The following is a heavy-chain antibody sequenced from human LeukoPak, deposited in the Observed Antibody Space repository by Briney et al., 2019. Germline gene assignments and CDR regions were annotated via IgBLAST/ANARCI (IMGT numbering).Heavy chain of an antibody. CDR1: GFTFGSHW. V-gene: IGHV3-7*05. Sequence: GGSLILSCAASGFTFGSHWMTWVRQAPGKGLEWVANINQDGSETYYVDSVKGRFTISRDNTKNSLYLQMNQLRAEDTAVFYCARGSLGRGWLYDSWGQGTPISVSS. CDR2: INQDGSET. J-gene: IGHJ4*02. CDR3: ARGSLGRGWLYDS. D-gene: IGHD7-27*01.